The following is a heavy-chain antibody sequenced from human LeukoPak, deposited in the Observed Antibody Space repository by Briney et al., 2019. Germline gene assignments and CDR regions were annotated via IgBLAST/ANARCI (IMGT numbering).Heavy chain of an antibody. CDR2: IIPIFGTA. V-gene: IGHV1-69*13. Sequence: SVKVSCKASGGTFSRYAISWVRQAPGQGLEWMGGIIPIFGTANYAQKFQGRVTIIADESTSTAYMELSSLRSEDTAVYYCARSPSYCSGGSCYSDHFDYWGQGTLVTVSS. D-gene: IGHD2-15*01. CDR3: ARSPSYCSGGSCYSDHFDY. CDR1: GGTFSRYA. J-gene: IGHJ4*02.